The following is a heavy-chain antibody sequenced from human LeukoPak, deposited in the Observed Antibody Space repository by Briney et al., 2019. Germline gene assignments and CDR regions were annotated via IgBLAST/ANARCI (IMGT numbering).Heavy chain of an antibody. D-gene: IGHD6-19*01. J-gene: IGHJ3*02. V-gene: IGHV3-30*18. CDR1: GFTFSSYG. CDR2: ISYDGSNK. Sequence: GGSLRLSCAASGFTFSSYGMHWVRQAPGEGLEWVAVISYDGSNKYYADSVKGRFTISRDNSKNTLYLQMNSLRAEDTAVYYCAKLAVAGNNAFDIWGQGTMVTVSS. CDR3: AKLAVAGNNAFDI.